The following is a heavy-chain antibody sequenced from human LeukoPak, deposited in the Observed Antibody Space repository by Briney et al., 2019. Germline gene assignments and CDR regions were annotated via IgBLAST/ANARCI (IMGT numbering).Heavy chain of an antibody. J-gene: IGHJ5*02. Sequence: GGSLRLSCAASGFTFSSYRMTWVRQARGKGVEWVSYISSSSSTIYYADSVKGRFTISRDNAKNSLYLQMNRLRDEDTAVYYCARPYSGSYTSWGQGTLATVPP. CDR2: ISSSSSTI. V-gene: IGHV3-48*02. CDR1: GFTFSSYR. D-gene: IGHD1-26*01. CDR3: ARPYSGSYTS.